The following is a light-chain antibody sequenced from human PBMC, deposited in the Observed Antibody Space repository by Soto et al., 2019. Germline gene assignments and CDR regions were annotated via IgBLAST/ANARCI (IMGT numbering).Light chain of an antibody. V-gene: IGLV6-57*01. CDR3: QSYDSSNHWV. J-gene: IGLJ3*02. CDR1: SGSIASHY. Sequence: NFMLTQPHSVSASPGKTVTISCTRSSGSIASHYVQWYQQRPGSSPTTVIYEDNRRPSGVPDRFSGSIDKSSNSASLTISGLKTEDEADYYCQSYDSSNHWVFGGGTKLTVL. CDR2: EDN.